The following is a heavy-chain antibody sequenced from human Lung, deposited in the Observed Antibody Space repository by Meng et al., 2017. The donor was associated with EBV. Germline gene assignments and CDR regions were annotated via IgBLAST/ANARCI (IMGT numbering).Heavy chain of an antibody. CDR2: INTNTGNP. CDR1: GYPFTSYA. CDR3: ARDKIAVAGITGDY. J-gene: IGHJ4*02. V-gene: IGHV7-4-1*02. Sequence: LVQSGSCVQKPGAAVKATSKASGYPFTSYAMNGVRQCLGQGLEWMGWINTNTGNPTYAQGFTGRFVFSLDTSVSTAYLQISSLKAEDTAVYYCARDKIAVAGITGDYWGQGTLVTVSS. D-gene: IGHD6-19*01.